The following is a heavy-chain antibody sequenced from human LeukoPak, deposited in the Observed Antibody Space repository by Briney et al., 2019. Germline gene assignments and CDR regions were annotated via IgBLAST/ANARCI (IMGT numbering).Heavy chain of an antibody. CDR2: IYYSGST. CDR3: ARRIAARRYYYYYGMDV. D-gene: IGHD6-6*01. V-gene: IGHV4-39*01. Sequence: SETLSLTCTVSGGSISSSSYYWGWIRQPPGKGLEWIGSIYYSGSTYYNPSLKSRVTISVDTSKNQFSLKLSSVTAADTAVYYCARRIAARRYYYYYGMDVWGQGTTVTVSS. CDR1: GGSISSSSYY. J-gene: IGHJ6*02.